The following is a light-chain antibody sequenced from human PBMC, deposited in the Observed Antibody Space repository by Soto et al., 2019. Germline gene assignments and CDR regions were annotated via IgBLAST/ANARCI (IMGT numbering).Light chain of an antibody. CDR3: RQYGSSPYT. CDR2: GAS. Sequence: EIVLTQSPATLSVSPGERATLSCRASQSVSSNLAWYQQMPGQAPRLLIYGASTRATGIPDRFSGTGSGTDFTLTITRLEPEDFAVYYCRQYGSSPYTFGPGTKVDI. J-gene: IGKJ2*01. CDR1: QSVSSN. V-gene: IGKV3-20*01.